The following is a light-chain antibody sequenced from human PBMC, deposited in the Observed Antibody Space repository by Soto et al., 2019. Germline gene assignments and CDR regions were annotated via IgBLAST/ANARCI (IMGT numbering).Light chain of an antibody. CDR3: QQYNNWPPM. CDR2: GAS. CDR1: QSVGSN. J-gene: IGKJ1*01. V-gene: IGKV3-15*01. Sequence: EIVMTQSPATLSVSPGDGASLSCRASQSVGSNLAWYQQKPCQPPRLLISGASTRATGIPARFSGSGSGTEFTLTISSLQSEDFAVYYCQQYNNWPPMFGQGTKVDIK.